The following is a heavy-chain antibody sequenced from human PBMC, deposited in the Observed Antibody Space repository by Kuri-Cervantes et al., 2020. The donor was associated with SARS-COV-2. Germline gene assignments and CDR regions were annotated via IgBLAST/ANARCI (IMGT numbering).Heavy chain of an antibody. CDR3: ARGLNDFWSGYYSSWYFDL. V-gene: IGHV1-18*01. D-gene: IGHD3-3*01. J-gene: IGHJ2*01. CDR1: GYTFTSYG. Sequence: ASVKVSCKASGYTFTSYGISWVRQAPGQGLEWMGWISAYNGNTNYAQKLQGRVTMTTDTSTSTAYMELRSLRSDDTAVYHCARGLNDFWSGYYSSWYFDLWGRGTLVTVSS. CDR2: ISAYNGNT.